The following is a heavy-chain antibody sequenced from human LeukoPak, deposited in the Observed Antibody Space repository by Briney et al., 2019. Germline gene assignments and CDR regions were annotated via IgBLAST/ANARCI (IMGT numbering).Heavy chain of an antibody. Sequence: SETLSLTCAVSGYSINNGYQWAWIRQSPGRGLEWIGSIYHNGGAHYNPSLRSRVVIAVDPSNNQFSLRLSSVTVADTAVYYCARDPRWLTPDCTSTSCYENYFDPWGRGTLVTVSS. J-gene: IGHJ5*02. CDR2: IYHNGGA. CDR3: ARDPRWLTPDCTSTSCYENYFDP. D-gene: IGHD2-2*01. V-gene: IGHV4-38-2*02. CDR1: GYSINNGYQ.